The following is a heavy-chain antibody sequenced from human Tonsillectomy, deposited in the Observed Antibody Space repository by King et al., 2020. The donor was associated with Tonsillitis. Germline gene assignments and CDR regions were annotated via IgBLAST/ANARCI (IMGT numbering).Heavy chain of an antibody. CDR3: ARNSGESLLLREVDY. Sequence: VQLVESGGGVVRPGGSLRLSCAASGFTFGDDGMTWVRQAPGKGLEWVSNINWNGGSTNYADSVKGRFTISRDHARNSLYLQMNSLRPDDTALYYCARNSGESLLLREVDYWGQGTLVTVSS. D-gene: IGHD3-10*01. CDR1: GFTFGDDG. CDR2: INWNGGST. V-gene: IGHV3-20*04. J-gene: IGHJ4*02.